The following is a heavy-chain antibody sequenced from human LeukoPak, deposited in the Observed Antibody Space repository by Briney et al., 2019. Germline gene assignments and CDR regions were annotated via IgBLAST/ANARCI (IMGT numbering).Heavy chain of an antibody. D-gene: IGHD2-2*01. CDR1: GFTFNNYA. V-gene: IGHV3-23*01. J-gene: IGHJ4*02. Sequence: PAGYLRFTCAAYGFTFNNYAMRRVRQAQGKGREGVSSIRDSSTRTNYADSVKGRFTFPRDNPKNTLSLQRNSLRAETTPIYNCAKCISTVCYSRFDYSGQGTLVTVSS. CDR3: AKCISTVCYSRFDY. CDR2: IRDSSTRT.